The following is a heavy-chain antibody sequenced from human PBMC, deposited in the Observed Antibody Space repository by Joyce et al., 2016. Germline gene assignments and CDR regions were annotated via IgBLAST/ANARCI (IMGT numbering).Heavy chain of an antibody. CDR1: GGPFRGFF. Sequence: VQLQQWGAGLLKPSETLSLTCAVSGGPFRGFFWTWVRQPPGKGLEWIGDINNSGVTNYNPSLKTRVTFSVDTSKNQFSLKLTSLSAADTAVYYCARSQWLAPLMYWGQGTPVTVSS. CDR2: INNSGVT. D-gene: IGHD6-19*01. V-gene: IGHV4-34*01. J-gene: IGHJ4*02. CDR3: ARSQWLAPLMY.